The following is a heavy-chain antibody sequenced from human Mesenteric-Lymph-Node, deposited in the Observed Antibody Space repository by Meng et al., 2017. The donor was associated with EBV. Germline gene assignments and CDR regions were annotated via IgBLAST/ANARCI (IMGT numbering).Heavy chain of an antibody. CDR2: INPNTGDT. J-gene: IGHJ4*02. Sequence: VQLVQSGAEMMKPGASLKVSCKASGYTLTDYCMHWVRQGPGQGLEWMGRINPNTGDTNYAQSFQGRVTMTRDTSINTAFMELSRLKSDDTAVYYCARVHLGYDSSWYEFDHWGQGTLVTVSS. V-gene: IGHV1-2*06. D-gene: IGHD6-13*01. CDR1: GYTLTDYC. CDR3: ARVHLGYDSSWYEFDH.